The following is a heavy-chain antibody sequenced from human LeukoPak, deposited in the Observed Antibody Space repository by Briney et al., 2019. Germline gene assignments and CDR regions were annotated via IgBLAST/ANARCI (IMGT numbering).Heavy chain of an antibody. CDR1: GFTFSSYG. J-gene: IGHJ4*02. CDR3: AKADYYGSGSPFGY. CDR2: ISWDGGST. D-gene: IGHD3-10*01. V-gene: IGHV3-43D*03. Sequence: GGSLRLSCAASGFTFSSYGMHWVRQAPGKGLEWVSLISWDGGSTYYADSVKGRFTISRDNSKNSLYLQMNSLRAEDTALYYCAKADYYGSGSPFGYWGQGTLVTVSS.